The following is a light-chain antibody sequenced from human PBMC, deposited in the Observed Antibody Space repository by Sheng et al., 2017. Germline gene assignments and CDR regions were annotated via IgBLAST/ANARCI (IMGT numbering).Light chain of an antibody. CDR2: GAF. J-gene: IGKJ3*01. CDR1: QSVSSSY. V-gene: IGKV3-20*01. CDR3: QQYVNSPFT. Sequence: EIVLTQSPGTLSLSPGERATLSCRASQSVSSSYLAWYQQKPGQPPRLLIYGAFSRATGIPDRFSGSGSGTDFTLTISRLEPEDFAVYYCQQYVNSPFTFGPGTKVDIK.